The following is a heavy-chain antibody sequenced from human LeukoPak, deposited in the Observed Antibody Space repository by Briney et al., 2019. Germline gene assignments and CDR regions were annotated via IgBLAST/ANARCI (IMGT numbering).Heavy chain of an antibody. V-gene: IGHV5-51*01. J-gene: IGHJ4*02. CDR3: ARRGDSSGYLHN. CDR1: GYSFTNYW. D-gene: IGHD3-22*01. Sequence: GESLKISCKGSGYSFTNYWIGWVRQMPGKGMEWMGIIYPGDSDTRYNPSFQGQVTMSADKSISTAYLQWSSLKASDTAMYYCARRGDSSGYLHNWGQGTLVTVSS. CDR2: IYPGDSDT.